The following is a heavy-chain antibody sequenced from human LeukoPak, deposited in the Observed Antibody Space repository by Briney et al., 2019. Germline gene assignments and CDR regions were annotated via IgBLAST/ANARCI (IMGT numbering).Heavy chain of an antibody. Sequence: GGSLRLSCAASGFTFSSYSMNWVRQAPGKGLEWVSSISSSSSYIYYADSVKGRFTISRDNANNSLYLQVNSLRAEDTAVYYCARDPSGVPITWGQGTLVTVSS. CDR1: GFTFSSYS. D-gene: IGHD3-16*01. CDR3: ARDPSGVPIT. V-gene: IGHV3-21*01. CDR2: ISSSSSYI. J-gene: IGHJ4*02.